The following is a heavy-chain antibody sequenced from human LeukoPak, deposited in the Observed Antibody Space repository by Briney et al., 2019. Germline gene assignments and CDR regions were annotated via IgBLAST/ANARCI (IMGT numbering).Heavy chain of an antibody. J-gene: IGHJ4*02. CDR2: IWYDGSNK. V-gene: IGHV3-33*08. Sequence: GRSLRLSCAASGFTFSSYGMHWVRQAPGKGLEWVAVIWYDGSNKYYADSVKGRFTISRDNSKNTLYLQMNSLRAEDTAAYYCAREDTAMVGFDYWGQGTLVTVSS. CDR1: GFTFSSYG. D-gene: IGHD5-18*01. CDR3: AREDTAMVGFDY.